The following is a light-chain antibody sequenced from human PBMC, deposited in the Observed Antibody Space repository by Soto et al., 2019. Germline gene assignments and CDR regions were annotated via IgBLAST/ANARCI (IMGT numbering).Light chain of an antibody. J-gene: IGKJ1*01. CDR3: QQYGSSPWT. Sequence: EIVFTHSPGTLSFSHLKRATLSCRSSQSVSSSYFAWYQQKPGQAPRLLIYGASSRATGIPDRFSGSGSGTDFTLTISRLEPEDFAVYYCQQYGSSPWTFGQGTKVDIK. CDR1: QSVSSSY. CDR2: GAS. V-gene: IGKV3-20*01.